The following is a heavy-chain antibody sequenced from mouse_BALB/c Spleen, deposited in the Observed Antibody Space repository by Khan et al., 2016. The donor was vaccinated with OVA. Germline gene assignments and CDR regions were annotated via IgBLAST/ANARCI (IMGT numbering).Heavy chain of an antibody. J-gene: IGHJ4*01. CDR3: ARPPFFSCVMVY. CDR1: GYTFKNHG. V-gene: IGHV9-3-1*01. CDR2: INTYTGEP. Sequence: QIQLVQSGPELKKPGETVKISCKASGYTFKNHGMNWVKQAPGKGLKWMGWINTYTGEPTYVEDFKGRFAFSLETSASTAYLQINNLKNEDTATNFCARPPFFSCVMVYGGQGTSVTVSS.